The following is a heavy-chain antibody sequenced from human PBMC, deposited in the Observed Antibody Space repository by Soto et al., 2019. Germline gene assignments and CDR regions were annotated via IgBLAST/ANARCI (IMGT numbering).Heavy chain of an antibody. D-gene: IGHD3-22*01. CDR1: GFTFSDFG. V-gene: IGHV3-30*18. Sequence: PGGSLRLSCEVSGFTFSDFGLDWVHQAPGKGLEWVAIISHDGSKRFYADSVKGRFTISRDNSKNTLYLQMSSLRPEDTALYYCAKTATYVDGYDNTGYSSEDYWGHGTLVTVYS. J-gene: IGHJ4*01. CDR2: ISHDGSKR. CDR3: AKTATYVDGYDNTGYSSEDY.